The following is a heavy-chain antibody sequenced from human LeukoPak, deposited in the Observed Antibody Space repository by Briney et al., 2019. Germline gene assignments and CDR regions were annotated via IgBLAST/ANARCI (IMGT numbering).Heavy chain of an antibody. CDR2: IYTSGST. Sequence: SQTLSLTCTVSGGSISSGSYYWSWIRQPAGKGLEWIGRIYTSGSTNYNPSLKSRVAISVDTSKNQFSLKLSSVTAADTAVYYCARGGVSYYYGYWGQGTLVTVSS. D-gene: IGHD2-8*01. CDR3: ARGGVSYYYGY. CDR1: GGSISSGSYY. V-gene: IGHV4-61*02. J-gene: IGHJ4*02.